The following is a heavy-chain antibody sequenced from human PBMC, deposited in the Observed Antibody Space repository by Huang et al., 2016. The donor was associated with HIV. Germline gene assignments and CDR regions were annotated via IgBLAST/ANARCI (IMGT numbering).Heavy chain of an antibody. CDR2: INHGGST. Sequence: QVQLQQWGAGLLKPLETLSLTCAVYGGSFSDYYWTWIRQSPATGLEWIGEINHGGSTNYNPSLKRRFTISLDTSKNQFSLNLASVTAADTGIYYCARSSGGIIDDALDVWGQGTVVTVSS. J-gene: IGHJ3*01. CDR3: ARSSGGIIDDALDV. D-gene: IGHD3-16*02. CDR1: GGSFSDYY. V-gene: IGHV4-34*01.